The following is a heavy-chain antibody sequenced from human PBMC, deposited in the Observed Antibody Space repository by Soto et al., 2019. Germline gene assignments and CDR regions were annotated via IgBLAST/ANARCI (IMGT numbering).Heavy chain of an antibody. CDR3: ASAGGSSDSCGSLIRGALDI. CDR1: GDSISRSDYY. Sequence: SETLSLTCSVSGDSISRSDYYWTWIRQHPEKGLEWIGNIYFRGNTYYSPSLESRLTISVDTSKNLSSLKLTSLTAADLALYYRASAGGSSDSCGSLIRGALDIVCQGTMVTVSS. D-gene: IGHD3-22*01. V-gene: IGHV4-31*03. CDR2: IYFRGNT. J-gene: IGHJ3*02.